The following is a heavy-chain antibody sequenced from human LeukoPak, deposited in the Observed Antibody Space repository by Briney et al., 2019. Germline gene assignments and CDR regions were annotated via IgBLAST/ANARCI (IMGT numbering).Heavy chain of an antibody. CDR3: ARDVYVDPFEN. D-gene: IGHD3-9*01. J-gene: IGHJ4*02. V-gene: IGHV4-59*13. CDR1: GGSISTYY. CDR2: ISNSESA. Sequence: PSETLSLTCTVSGGSISTYYWSWIRQPPGKGLEWIGYISNSESAQYNPSLKSRVTISVDTSKNQISLKLTSVTAADTAVYYCARDVYVDPFENWGQGTLGTVSS.